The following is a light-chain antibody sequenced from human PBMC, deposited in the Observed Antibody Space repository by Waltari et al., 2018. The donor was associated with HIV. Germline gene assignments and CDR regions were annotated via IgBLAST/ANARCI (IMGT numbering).Light chain of an antibody. J-gene: IGLJ3*02. V-gene: IGLV2-14*03. CDR2: DVS. CDR1: SNDGGGYNY. Sequence: QSARTQPASVSGSPGQSITSSCTGSSNDGGGYNYVSWYQQHPGKAPRRMIYDVSTRPSGVSDRFSGSKSGDTASLTISGLQPEDAADYYCESYTSTSVWVFGEGTRLTVL. CDR3: ESYTSTSVWV.